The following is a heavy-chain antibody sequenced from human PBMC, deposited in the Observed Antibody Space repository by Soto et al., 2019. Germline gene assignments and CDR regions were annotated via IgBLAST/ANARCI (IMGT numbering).Heavy chain of an antibody. D-gene: IGHD2-21*01. Sequence: SETLSLTCSASGAALNSGNYYWSWIPQGPGKGLEWIGHIYVTGAVDYNPSLRDRITISQDTSERQFSLNLRRVTAADTAVYYCARLRIATNNYKWFDPWGQGTLVTVSS. J-gene: IGHJ5*02. CDR3: ARLRIATNNYKWFDP. CDR1: GAALNSGNYY. CDR2: IYVTGAV. V-gene: IGHV4-31*03.